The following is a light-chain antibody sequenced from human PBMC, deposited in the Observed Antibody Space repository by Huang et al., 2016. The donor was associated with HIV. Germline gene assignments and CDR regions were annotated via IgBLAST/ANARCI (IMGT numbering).Light chain of an antibody. V-gene: IGKV2-29*02. J-gene: IGKJ1*01. CDR2: EGS. CDR3: MQGKHFPRT. CDR1: QSLLHSDGKTY. Sequence: DIVMIQTPLSLSVTPGQPASISCKSSQSLLHSDGKTYLYWYLQKPGQSQHHLIYEGSSRLSGVPDRFSGSGSGTDFTLKISRVEGEDVGVYYCMQGKHFPRTFGQGTKVEIK.